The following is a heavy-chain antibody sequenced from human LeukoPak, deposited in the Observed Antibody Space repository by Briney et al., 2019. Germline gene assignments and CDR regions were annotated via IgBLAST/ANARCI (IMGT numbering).Heavy chain of an antibody. CDR3: ARVLPITPYFDY. D-gene: IGHD1-20*01. J-gene: IGHJ4*02. Sequence: SETLSLTCAVSGGSISRGGYSWSWIRQPPGKGLEWIGSIYHSERTHYNPSLKSRATISVDTSKNQFSLKLSSVTAADTAVYYCARVLPITPYFDYWGQGTLVTVSS. CDR2: IYHSERT. CDR1: GGSISRGGYS. V-gene: IGHV4-30-2*03.